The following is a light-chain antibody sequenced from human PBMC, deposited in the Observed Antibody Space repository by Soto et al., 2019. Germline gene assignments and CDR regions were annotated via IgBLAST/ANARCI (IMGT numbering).Light chain of an antibody. Sequence: IVMTQSPESLTVSLGGGATLNCWSRQRLTFVSNNQSHLAWYQQKTGQAPKLLLSWSSARESGVPDRFSGSGSGTHFTLTIAYLQAEDVAIYYCRQYYATPWTFGPGTKVEI. V-gene: IGKV4-1*01. CDR3: RQYYATPWT. J-gene: IGKJ1*01. CDR1: QRLTFVSNNQSH. CDR2: WSS.